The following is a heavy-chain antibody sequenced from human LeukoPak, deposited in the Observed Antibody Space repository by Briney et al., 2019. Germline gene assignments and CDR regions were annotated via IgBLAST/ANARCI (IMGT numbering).Heavy chain of an antibody. V-gene: IGHV1-69*06. CDR3: ARGEVGDSSGWYMVPTYYYYMDV. CDR1: GGTFSSYA. CDR2: IIPIFGTA. J-gene: IGHJ6*03. D-gene: IGHD6-19*01. Sequence: GASVKVYCKASGGTFSSYAISWVRQAPGQGLEWMGRIIPIFGTANYAQKFQGRVTITADKSTSTAYMELSSLRSEDTAVYYCARGEVGDSSGWYMVPTYYYYMDVWGKGTTVTVSS.